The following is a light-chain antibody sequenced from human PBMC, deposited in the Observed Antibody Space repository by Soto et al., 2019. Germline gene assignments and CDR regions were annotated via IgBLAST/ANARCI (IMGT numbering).Light chain of an antibody. Sequence: QSVLTQPPSASGSPGQSVTISCTGTSSDVGGYNYVSWYRQYPGKAPKLMIYAVSNRASGVPDRLSGSKSGNTASLTVSGLQTEDEADYYCTSYAGSNNYVFGTGTKVTVL. CDR1: SSDVGGYNY. CDR2: AVS. V-gene: IGLV2-8*01. J-gene: IGLJ1*01. CDR3: TSYAGSNNYV.